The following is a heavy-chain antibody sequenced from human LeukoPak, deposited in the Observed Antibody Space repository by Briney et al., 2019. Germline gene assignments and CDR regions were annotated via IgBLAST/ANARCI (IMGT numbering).Heavy chain of an antibody. J-gene: IGHJ5*02. V-gene: IGHV5-51*01. CDR1: GYTFSTYW. CDR3: ACRKFGSPWFDP. D-gene: IGHD3-16*01. Sequence: GESLKISCQGPGYTFSTYWIGGVRQMPGKGLEWMAVFYPGDSRTRYNPSLQGQVSISVDKTISTAYLQWSSLKASDSAMYYCACRKFGSPWFDPWGQGTLVTVSS. CDR2: FYPGDSRT.